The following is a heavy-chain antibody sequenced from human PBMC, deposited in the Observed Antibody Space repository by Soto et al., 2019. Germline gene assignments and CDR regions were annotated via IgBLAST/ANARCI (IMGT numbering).Heavy chain of an antibody. J-gene: IGHJ5*02. CDR2: IWYDGTTT. CDR3: ARNVRSSGSSMWFDT. D-gene: IGHD3-10*01. CDR1: GFTLSNYG. V-gene: IGHV3-33*03. Sequence: QVQLVESGGGVVQPGRSLTLSCVASGFTLSNYGMHWVRQAPGKGLEWVAVIWYDGTTTYSADSVKGRFSISRDNTKNALFVQVSSLRAESTAVYYWARNVRSSGSSMWFDTWGQGALGSVS.